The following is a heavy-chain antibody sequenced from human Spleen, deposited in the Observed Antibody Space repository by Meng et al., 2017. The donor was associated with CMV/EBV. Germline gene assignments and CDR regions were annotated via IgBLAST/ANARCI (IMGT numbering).Heavy chain of an antibody. CDR2: IIPIFGTA. CDR3: ARYRYLYGNYFDY. D-gene: IGHD2/OR15-2a*01. V-gene: IGHV1-69*05. Sequence: KASGGTFSSSAISWVRQAPGQGLEWMGGIIPIFGTANYAQKFQGRVTITTDESTSTAYMELSSLRSEGTAVYYCARYRYLYGNYFDYWGQGTLVTVSS. CDR1: GGTFSSSA. J-gene: IGHJ4*02.